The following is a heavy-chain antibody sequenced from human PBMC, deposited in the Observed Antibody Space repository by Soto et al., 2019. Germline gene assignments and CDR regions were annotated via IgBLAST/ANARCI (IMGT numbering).Heavy chain of an antibody. Sequence: PSETLSLTCTVSGGSVSSGSYYWSWIRQPPGKGLEWIGYIYYSGSTNYNPSLKSRVTISVDTSRNQFSLKLSSVTAADTAVYYCARFPPVDRYRWAPSDYWDRRSLVTVSS. V-gene: IGHV4-61*01. CDR2: IYYSGST. CDR1: GGSVSSGSYY. J-gene: IGHJ4*02. D-gene: IGHD5-12*01. CDR3: ARFPPVDRYRWAPSDY.